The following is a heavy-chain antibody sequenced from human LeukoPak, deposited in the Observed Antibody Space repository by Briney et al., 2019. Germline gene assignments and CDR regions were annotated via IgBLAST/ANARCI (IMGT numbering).Heavy chain of an antibody. CDR2: IWYDGSNK. CDR3: ARGVPQTYYYYYGMDV. Sequence: PGRSLRLSCAASGFTFSSYGMHWVRQAPGKGLEWVAVIWYDGSNKYYADSVKGRFTISRDNSKNTLYLQMNSLRAEDTAVYYCARGVPQTYYYYYGMDVWGQGTTVTVSS. J-gene: IGHJ6*02. V-gene: IGHV3-33*01. CDR1: GFTFSSYG. D-gene: IGHD2-2*01.